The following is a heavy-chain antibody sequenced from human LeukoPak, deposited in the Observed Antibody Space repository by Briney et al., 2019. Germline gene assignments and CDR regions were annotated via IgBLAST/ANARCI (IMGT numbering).Heavy chain of an antibody. J-gene: IGHJ3*02. D-gene: IGHD2-21*02. V-gene: IGHV1-69*05. CDR3: ARRKRVVTAIPAAVYDAFDI. CDR2: IIPIFGTT. Sequence: GASVKVSCKASGYTFTGYYMHWVRQAPGQGLEWMGGIIPIFGTTNYAQKFQGRVTITTDESTSTAYTELSSLRSEDTAVYYCARRKRVVTAIPAAVYDAFDIWGQGTMVTVSS. CDR1: GYTFTGYY.